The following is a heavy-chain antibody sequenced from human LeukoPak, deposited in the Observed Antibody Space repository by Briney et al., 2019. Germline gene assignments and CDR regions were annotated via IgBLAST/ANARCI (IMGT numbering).Heavy chain of an antibody. Sequence: GGSLRLSCAASGFTFSDYWMTWVRQAPGKGLEWVSYISSSPINIYYADSVRGRFTISRDNAKNSVFLQMNSLRAEDTAVYYCARGSADDDDKWIDPWGQGTLVTVSS. CDR3: ARGSADDDDKWIDP. CDR2: ISSSPINI. J-gene: IGHJ5*02. V-gene: IGHV3-48*03. D-gene: IGHD1-1*01. CDR1: GFTFSDYW.